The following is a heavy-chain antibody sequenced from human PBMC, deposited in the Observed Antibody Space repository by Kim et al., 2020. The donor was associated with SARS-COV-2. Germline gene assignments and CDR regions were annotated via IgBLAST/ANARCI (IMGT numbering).Heavy chain of an antibody. J-gene: IGHJ4*02. CDR3: ARGRDYYGSGSQIRY. CDR2: IWYDGSNK. D-gene: IGHD3-10*01. Sequence: GGSLRLSCAASGFTFSSYGMHWVRQAPGKGLEWVAVIWYDGSNKYYADSVKGRFTISRDNSKNTLYLQMNSLRAEDTAVYYCARGRDYYGSGSQIRYWGQGTLVTVSS. CDR1: GFTFSSYG. V-gene: IGHV3-33*01.